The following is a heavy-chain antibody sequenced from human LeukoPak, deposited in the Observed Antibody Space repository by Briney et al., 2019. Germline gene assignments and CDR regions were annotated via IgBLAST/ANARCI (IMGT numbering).Heavy chain of an antibody. V-gene: IGHV1-8*03. CDR3: ARKLGYCSSTSCYYWFDP. D-gene: IGHD2-2*01. J-gene: IGHJ5*02. CDR2: MKPNSGNT. CDR1: GYTFTSSD. Sequence: GASLKVSCKASGYTFTSSDINWVRQATGQGLEWMGWMKPNSGNTGYAQKFQGRVTITRNTSISTAYMELSSLRSEDTAVYYCARKLGYCSSTSCYYWFDPWGQGTLVTVSS.